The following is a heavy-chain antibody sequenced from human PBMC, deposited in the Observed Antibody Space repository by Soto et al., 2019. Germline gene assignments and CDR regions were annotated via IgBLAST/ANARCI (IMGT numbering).Heavy chain of an antibody. CDR2: FFHTGTA. J-gene: IGHJ2*01. V-gene: IGHV4-59*11. CDR1: GDAISRHY. D-gene: IGHD4-17*01. CDR3: VRNYGGNSQFFDL. Sequence: QVQLQESGPGLVKPSETLSLNCSVSGDAISRHYWSWIRQSPGKGLEWLGYFFHTGTARYNPSLRSRVTMSIDTSKNQFSLKLISVTAADTAVYFCVRNYGGNSQFFDLWGRGTLITVSS.